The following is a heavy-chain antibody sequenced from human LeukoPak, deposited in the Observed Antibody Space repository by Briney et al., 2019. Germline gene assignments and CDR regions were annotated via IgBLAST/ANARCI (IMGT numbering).Heavy chain of an antibody. J-gene: IGHJ4*02. CDR2: IIPIFGTA. Sequence: SVKVSCKASGGTFSSYAISWVRQAPGQGLEWMGGIIPIFGTANYAQKFQGRVTITADESTSTAYMELSSLRSEDTAVYYCAAIRDYSNYRSDYWGQGTLVTVSS. CDR3: AAIRDYSNYRSDY. D-gene: IGHD4-11*01. CDR1: GGTFSSYA. V-gene: IGHV1-69*13.